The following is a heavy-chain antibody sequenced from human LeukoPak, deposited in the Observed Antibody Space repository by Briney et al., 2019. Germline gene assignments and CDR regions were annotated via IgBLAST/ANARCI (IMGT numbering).Heavy chain of an antibody. V-gene: IGHV3-48*03. Sequence: GGSLRLSCAASGFTFSSYEMNWVRQAPGKGLEWVSYISSSGSTIYYADSVKGRFTISRDNAKNSLYLQMNSLRAEDTAVYYCARGSPARGWDYYYYYMDVWGKGTTVTISS. J-gene: IGHJ6*03. CDR1: GFTFSSYE. CDR2: ISSSGSTI. D-gene: IGHD6-19*01. CDR3: ARGSPARGWDYYYYYMDV.